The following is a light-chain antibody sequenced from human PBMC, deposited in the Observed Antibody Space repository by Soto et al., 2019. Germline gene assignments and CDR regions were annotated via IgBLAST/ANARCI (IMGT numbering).Light chain of an antibody. Sequence: EIVLTQSPATLSLSPGERATLSCRASQSVSSYLARYQQKPGQAPRLLIYDASNRSTGIPARFSGSGSGKDFTLTISSLEPEDFAVYYCQQRSNWPRYTFGQGTKLEIK. CDR2: DAS. CDR1: QSVSSY. CDR3: QQRSNWPRYT. V-gene: IGKV3-11*01. J-gene: IGKJ2*01.